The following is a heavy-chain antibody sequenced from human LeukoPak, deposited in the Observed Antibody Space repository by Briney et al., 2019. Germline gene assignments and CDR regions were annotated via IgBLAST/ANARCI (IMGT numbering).Heavy chain of an antibody. D-gene: IGHD5-18*01. J-gene: IGHJ4*02. V-gene: IGHV1-2*02. CDR1: GYTFSGHF. Sequence: AAVNVSCKASGYTFSGHFMHWVRQAPGQGLEGMGWINPNSGDIHYAQNFQGRVAITRDTSISTAYMELTSLRSDDTHLYYCATDTAMVMFHYWGQGTLVTVSS. CDR3: ATDTAMVMFHY. CDR2: INPNSGDI.